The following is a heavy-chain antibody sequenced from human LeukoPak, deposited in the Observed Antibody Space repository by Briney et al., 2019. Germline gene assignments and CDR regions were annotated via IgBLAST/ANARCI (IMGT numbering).Heavy chain of an antibody. V-gene: IGHV3-30*18. D-gene: IGHD3-22*01. J-gene: IGHJ4*02. CDR3: AKDWHYYDSSGYYYDGY. CDR2: ISYDGSNK. Sequence: GGSLRLSCAASGFTFSSYVMHWVRQASGKGLEWVAVISYDGSNKYYADSVKGRFTISRDNSKNTLYLQMNSLRAEDTAVYYCAKDWHYYDSSGYYYDGYWGQGTLVTVSS. CDR1: GFTFSSYV.